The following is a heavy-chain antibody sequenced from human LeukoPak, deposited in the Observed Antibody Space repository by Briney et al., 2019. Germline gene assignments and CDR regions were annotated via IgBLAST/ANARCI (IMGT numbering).Heavy chain of an antibody. CDR1: GFTFSSYS. J-gene: IGHJ4*02. V-gene: IGHV3-48*01. D-gene: IGHD6-19*01. CDR2: TSSSSSTI. CDR3: ARDLLAVAGT. Sequence: GGSLRLSCAASGFTFSSYSMNWVRQAPGKGLEWVSYTSSSSSTIYYADSVKGRFTISRDNAENSLYLQMNSLRAEDTAVYYCARDLLAVAGTGGQGTLVTVSS.